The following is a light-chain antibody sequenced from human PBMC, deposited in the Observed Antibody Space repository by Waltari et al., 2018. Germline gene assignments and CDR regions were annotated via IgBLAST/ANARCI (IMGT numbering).Light chain of an antibody. CDR2: GKN. CDR1: SLKNYY. V-gene: IGLV3-19*01. Sequence: SSKLTQDPAVSVALGQTVKITCQGDSLKNYYPSWYPRKSRQAPVLVIYGKNNRPSGIPDRFSGSTSGQTASLTITETQAEDEADYYCNSRDMKNHVVLFGGGTRLTVL. J-gene: IGLJ2*01. CDR3: NSRDMKNHVVL.